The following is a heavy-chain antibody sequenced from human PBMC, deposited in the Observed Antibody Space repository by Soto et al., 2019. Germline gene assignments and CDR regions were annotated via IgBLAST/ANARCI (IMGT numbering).Heavy chain of an antibody. Sequence: QVQLVQSGAEVKKPGASVYVSCKASGYTFSDYYVDWVRQAPGQGLEWMGWINPNVGGTNYARKFHRRVTMTRDTSISTVYMKLTRLSPDDTAIYYCARGGREVPRIPYDTWGQGTRVTVSS. D-gene: IGHD3-16*01. V-gene: IGHV1-2*02. CDR2: INPNVGGT. CDR3: ARGGREVPRIPYDT. CDR1: GYTFSDYY. J-gene: IGHJ5*02.